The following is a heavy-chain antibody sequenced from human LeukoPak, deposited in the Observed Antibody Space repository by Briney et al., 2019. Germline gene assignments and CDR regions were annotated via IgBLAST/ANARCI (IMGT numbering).Heavy chain of an antibody. D-gene: IGHD2-15*01. V-gene: IGHV3-53*01. CDR2: IYSGGST. Sequence: GGSLRLSCAASGFTVSSNYMSWVRQAPGKGLEWVSVIYSGGSTYYADSVKGRFTISRDNSKNTLYLQMNSLRAEDTAVYYCASEGGGYCSGGSCYAYYYYGMDVWGQGTTVTVSS. CDR1: GFTVSSNY. J-gene: IGHJ6*02. CDR3: ASEGGGYCSGGSCYAYYYYGMDV.